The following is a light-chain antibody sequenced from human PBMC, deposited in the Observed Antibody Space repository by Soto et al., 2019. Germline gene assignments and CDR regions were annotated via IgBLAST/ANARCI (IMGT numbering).Light chain of an antibody. Sequence: EIVLTQSPGTLSLSPGERATLSCRASQSVSSSYLAWYQQKPGQAPRLLIYGASSRATGIPDSFSGSGSGTDFTLTISRLEPEDFAVYYCQQYGSSPPNFGQGTRLETK. CDR3: QQYGSSPPN. V-gene: IGKV3-20*01. J-gene: IGKJ5*01. CDR2: GAS. CDR1: QSVSSSY.